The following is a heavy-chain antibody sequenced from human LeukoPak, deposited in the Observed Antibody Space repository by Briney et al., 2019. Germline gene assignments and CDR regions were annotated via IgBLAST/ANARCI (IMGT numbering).Heavy chain of an antibody. Sequence: GGSLRLSCAASGFTFSSYGMHWVRQAPGKGLEWVAVIWYDGSNKYYADSVKGRFTISRDNSKNTLYLQMNSLRAEDTAVYYCARAYYYDSSGYYYSPALDYWGQGTLVTVSS. V-gene: IGHV3-33*01. CDR3: ARAYYYDSSGYYYSPALDY. J-gene: IGHJ4*02. CDR1: GFTFSSYG. CDR2: IWYDGSNK. D-gene: IGHD3-22*01.